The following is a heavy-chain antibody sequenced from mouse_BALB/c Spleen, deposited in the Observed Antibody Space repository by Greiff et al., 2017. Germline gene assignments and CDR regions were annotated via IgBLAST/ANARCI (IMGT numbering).Heavy chain of an antibody. Sequence: QVQLKESGAELAKPGASVKMSCKASGYTFTSYWMHWVKQRPGQGLEWIGYINPSTGYTEYNQKFKDKATLTADKSSSTAYMQLSSLTSEDSAVYYCASIYDNYVFAYWGQGTLVTVSA. CDR3: ASIYDNYVFAY. J-gene: IGHJ3*01. CDR1: GYTFTSYW. CDR2: INPSTGYT. D-gene: IGHD2-1*01. V-gene: IGHV1-7*01.